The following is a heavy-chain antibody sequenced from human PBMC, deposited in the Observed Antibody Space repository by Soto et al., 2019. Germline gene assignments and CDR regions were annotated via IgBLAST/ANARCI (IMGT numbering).Heavy chain of an antibody. Sequence: QVQLRESGPGLVKPSQTLSLTCTISGGSINSGDYYWTWIRQHSGKGLEWIGYIQNSGNTHYNPSIRSRVTISVDTSKTQISLRLSSVTAADTAVYYCARGDVVFIPGALVNAYYYGMDVWGQGITVTVSS. CDR1: GGSINSGDYY. CDR2: IQNSGNT. D-gene: IGHD2-8*02. V-gene: IGHV4-31*03. J-gene: IGHJ6*02. CDR3: ARGDVVFIPGALVNAYYYGMDV.